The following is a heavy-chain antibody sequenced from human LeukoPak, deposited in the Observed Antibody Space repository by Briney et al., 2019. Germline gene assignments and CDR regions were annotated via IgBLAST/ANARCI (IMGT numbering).Heavy chain of an antibody. J-gene: IGHJ3*02. V-gene: IGHV4-4*07. D-gene: IGHD6-13*01. CDR3: ARAQYSSSWYSLFDAFDI. CDR1: GGSISSYY. Sequence: PSETLSLTCTVSGGSISSYYWSWIRQPAGKRLEWIGRIYTSGSTNYNPSLKSRVTMSVDTSKNQFSLKLSSVTAADTAVYHCARAQYSSSWYSLFDAFDIWGQGTMVTVSS. CDR2: IYTSGST.